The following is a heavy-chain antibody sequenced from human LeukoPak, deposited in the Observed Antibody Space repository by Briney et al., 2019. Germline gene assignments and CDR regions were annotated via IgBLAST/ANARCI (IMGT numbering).Heavy chain of an antibody. V-gene: IGHV1-18*01. CDR1: GYTFTSYG. D-gene: IGHD4-23*01. CDR3: ATSSGSNYGGTSYFDY. Sequence: ASVKVSRKASGYTFTSYGISWVRQAPGQGLEWMGWISAYNGNTNYAQKLQGRVTMTTDTSTSTAYMELRSLRSEDTAVYYCATSSGSNYGGTSYFDYWGQGTLVTVSS. CDR2: ISAYNGNT. J-gene: IGHJ4*02.